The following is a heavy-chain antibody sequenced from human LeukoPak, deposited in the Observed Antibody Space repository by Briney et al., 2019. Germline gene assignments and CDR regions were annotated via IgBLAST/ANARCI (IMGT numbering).Heavy chain of an antibody. D-gene: IGHD6-19*01. V-gene: IGHV3-23*01. CDR1: GFTFNADA. CDR2: ISKSGVDT. J-gene: IGHJ4*02. Sequence: GGSLRLSCVASGFTFNADAMSWVRQAPGKGLEWVSAISKSGVDTYYADSVKGRFTISRDNSKNTMYLQINSLRAEDTAVYHCAKDRGTGWTRLDYWGQGTLVTVSS. CDR3: AKDRGTGWTRLDY.